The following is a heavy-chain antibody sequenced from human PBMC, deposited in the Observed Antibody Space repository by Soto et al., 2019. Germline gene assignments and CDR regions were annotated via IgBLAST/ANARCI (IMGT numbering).Heavy chain of an antibody. D-gene: IGHD5-18*01. CDR3: ARAGRGGYRYHFDY. CDR2: VNPNSGNT. CDR1: GYTFTSYD. Sequence: EASVKVSCKASGYTFTSYDINWVRQATGQGLEWMGWVNPNSGNTGYAQKFQGRVTMTRNTSISTAYMELSSLRSEDTAVYHCARAGRGGYRYHFDYWGQGTLVTVSS. J-gene: IGHJ4*02. V-gene: IGHV1-8*01.